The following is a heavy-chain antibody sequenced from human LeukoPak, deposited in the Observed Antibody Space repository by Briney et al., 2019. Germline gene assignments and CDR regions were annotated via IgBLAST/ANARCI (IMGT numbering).Heavy chain of an antibody. CDR1: GYTCSSYG. D-gene: IGHD1-26*01. V-gene: IGHV1-18*01. J-gene: IGHJ6*02. Sequence: ASVKVSCKASGYTCSSYGISWVRQAPGQGLEWMGWISGYNGNTDYAQKLQGRVTMTTDTSTSTAYMELRSLRSDDTAVYYCARAGVVGAPAWVDVWGQGTTVTVS. CDR2: ISGYNGNT. CDR3: ARAGVVGAPAWVDV.